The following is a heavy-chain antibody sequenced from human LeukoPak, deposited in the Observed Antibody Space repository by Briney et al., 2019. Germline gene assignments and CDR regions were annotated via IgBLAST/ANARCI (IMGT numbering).Heavy chain of an antibody. CDR3: AKSGLNRFDY. CDR1: GFSVRTTY. J-gene: IGHJ4*02. CDR2: LYTGGGT. Sequence: GGSLRLSCTASGFSVRTTYMSWVRQAPGKGLEWVSVLYTGGGTDHADSVKGRFTISRDDSENTLYLQMNSLRAEDTAVYYCAKSGLNRFDYWGQGTLVTVSS. V-gene: IGHV3-53*01. D-gene: IGHD2-15*01.